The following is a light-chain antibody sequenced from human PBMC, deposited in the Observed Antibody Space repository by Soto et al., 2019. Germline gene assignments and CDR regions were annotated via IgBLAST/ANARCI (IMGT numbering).Light chain of an antibody. J-gene: IGKJ5*01. CDR3: QQRSNSPIT. CDR1: QSVSRY. Sequence: EIGLTQSPATLSLSPGERATLSCGASQSVSRYLAWYQQKTGQAPRLLIYDASNRATGIPARLSGSGSGTDFTLTISSIEHEDFAVYYCQQRSNSPITFGHGTRLEIK. V-gene: IGKV3-11*01. CDR2: DAS.